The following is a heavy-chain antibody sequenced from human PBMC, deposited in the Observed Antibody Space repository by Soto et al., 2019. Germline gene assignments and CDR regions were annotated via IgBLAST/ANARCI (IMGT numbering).Heavy chain of an antibody. CDR1: GFTFSNAW. CDR3: TTSGVYSSSWYPRADYFDY. CDR2: IKSKTDGGTT. D-gene: IGHD6-13*01. J-gene: IGHJ4*02. Sequence: VGSLRLSCAASGFTFSNAWMSWVRQAPGKGLEWVGRIKSKTDGGTTDYAAPVKGRFTISRDDSKNTLYLQMKSLKTEDTAVYYCTTSGVYSSSWYPRADYFDYWGQGTLVTVSS. V-gene: IGHV3-15*01.